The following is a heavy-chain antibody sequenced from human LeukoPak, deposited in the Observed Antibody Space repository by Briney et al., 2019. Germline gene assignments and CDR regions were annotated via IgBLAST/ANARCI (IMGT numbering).Heavy chain of an antibody. V-gene: IGHV3-7*01. CDR1: GFTVSNNY. J-gene: IGHJ4*02. CDR3: ARSIVLMVYAIAPSFDY. Sequence: GGSLRLSCAASGFTVSNNYMRWVRQAPGKGLEWVANIKQDGSEKYYVDSVKGRFTISRDNAKNSLYLQMNSLRAEDTAVYYCARSIVLMVYAIAPSFDYWGQGTLVTVSS. CDR2: IKQDGSEK. D-gene: IGHD2-8*01.